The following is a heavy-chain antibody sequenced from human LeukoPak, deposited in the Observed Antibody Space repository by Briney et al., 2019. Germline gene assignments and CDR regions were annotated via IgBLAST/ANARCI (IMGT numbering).Heavy chain of an antibody. D-gene: IGHD1-26*01. Sequence: GGSLRLSCAASGFTFTSYNMNWVRQAPGKGLEWVSSITSSSSYIYYADSVKGRFTISRDNAKNSLYLQMDSLRVEDTAVYYCARNEGGGSYYAYWGQGTLVTVSS. CDR3: ARNEGGGSYYAY. V-gene: IGHV3-21*06. CDR1: GFTFTSYN. J-gene: IGHJ4*02. CDR2: ITSSSSYI.